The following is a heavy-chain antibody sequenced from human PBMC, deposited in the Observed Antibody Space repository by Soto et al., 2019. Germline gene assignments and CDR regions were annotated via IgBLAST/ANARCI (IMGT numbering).Heavy chain of an antibody. J-gene: IGHJ6*02. Sequence: QVQLVQSGAEVKKPGSSVKVSCKASGGTFSSYAISWVRQAPGQGLEWMGGIIPIFGTANYAQKFQGRVAITADVSTSTDYMELSSLRSEDTAVYYCAIDPYCTNGVCYAWGYYYYGMDVWGQGTTVTVSS. CDR2: IIPIFGTA. CDR1: GGTFSSYA. D-gene: IGHD2-8*01. V-gene: IGHV1-69*12. CDR3: AIDPYCTNGVCYAWGYYYYGMDV.